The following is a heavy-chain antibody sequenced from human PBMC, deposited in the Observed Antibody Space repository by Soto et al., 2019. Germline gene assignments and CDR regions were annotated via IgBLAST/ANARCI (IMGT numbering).Heavy chain of an antibody. CDR1: GFTFSGSA. CDR2: IRSKANSYAT. CDR3: ARQGATAATLPLIWFDP. J-gene: IGHJ5*02. D-gene: IGHD6-13*01. V-gene: IGHV3-73*01. Sequence: PGGSLRLSCAASGFTFSGSAMHWVRQASGKGLEWVGRIRSKANSYATAYAASVKGRFTISRDDSKNTAYLQMNSLKTEDTAIYYCARQGATAATLPLIWFDPWGQGTLVTVSS.